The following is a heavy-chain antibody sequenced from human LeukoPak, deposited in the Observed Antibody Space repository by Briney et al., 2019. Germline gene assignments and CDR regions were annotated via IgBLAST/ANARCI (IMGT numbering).Heavy chain of an antibody. Sequence: ASVKVSCKASGYTFTSNYIHWVRQAPGQGLEWMGMIYPRDGSTSYAQKFQGRVTVTRDTSTSTVHMELSGLRSEDTAVYYCATEVGATPLLTFDYWGQGTLVAVSS. J-gene: IGHJ4*02. CDR2: IYPRDGST. CDR3: ATEVGATPLLTFDY. CDR1: GYTFTSNY. V-gene: IGHV1-46*01. D-gene: IGHD1-26*01.